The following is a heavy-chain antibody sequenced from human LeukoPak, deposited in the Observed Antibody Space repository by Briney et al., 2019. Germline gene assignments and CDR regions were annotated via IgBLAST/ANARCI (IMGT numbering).Heavy chain of an antibody. D-gene: IGHD4-23*01. CDR1: GYTFTSYA. CDR2: INTNTGNP. J-gene: IGHJ6*02. V-gene: IGHV7-4-1*02. CDR3: ARDLCGNSCSQPNYYYGVDV. Sequence: GASVKVSCKAPGYTFTSYAMNWVRQAPGQGLEWMGWINTNTGNPTYAQGFTGRFVFSLDTSVSTAYLQISSLKAEDTAVCYCARDLCGNSCSQPNYYYGVDVWGQGTTVTVSS.